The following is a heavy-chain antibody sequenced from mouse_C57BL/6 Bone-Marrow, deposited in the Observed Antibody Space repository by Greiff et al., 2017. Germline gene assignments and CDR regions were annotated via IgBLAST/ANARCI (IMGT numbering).Heavy chain of an antibody. Sequence: VQLQQSGAELVRPGASVKLSCKASGYTFTDYYINWVKQRPGQGLEWIARIYPGSGNTYYNEKFKGKATLTAEKSSSTAYMQLSSLTSEDSAVYFCARGYYDYDATLYYYAMDYWGQGTSVTVSS. J-gene: IGHJ4*01. CDR1: GYTFTDYY. CDR3: ARGYYDYDATLYYYAMDY. CDR2: IYPGSGNT. D-gene: IGHD2-4*01. V-gene: IGHV1-76*01.